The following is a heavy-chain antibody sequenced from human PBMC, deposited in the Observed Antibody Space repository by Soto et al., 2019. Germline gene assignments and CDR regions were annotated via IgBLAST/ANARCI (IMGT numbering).Heavy chain of an antibody. J-gene: IGHJ6*02. CDR1: GGTFSSYA. D-gene: IGHD6-6*01. CDR3: WREGQLVPYYYYGMDV. V-gene: IGHV1-69*06. CDR2: IIPIFGPA. Sequence: SVKVSCKASGGTFSSYAISWVRLVPGKGLEWMGGIIPIFGPANYAQKFQARVTITADKSPSAAYTVLSSLSSEDTAVYYCWREGQLVPYYYYGMDVWGQGTTVTVSS.